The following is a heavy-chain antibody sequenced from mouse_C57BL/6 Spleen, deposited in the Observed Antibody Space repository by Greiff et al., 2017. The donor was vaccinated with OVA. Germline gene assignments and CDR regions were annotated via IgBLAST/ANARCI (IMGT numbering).Heavy chain of an antibody. CDR1: GFSFNTYA. CDR2: IRSKSNNYAT. V-gene: IGHV10-1*01. CDR3: VRHPGGAMDY. J-gene: IGHJ4*01. Sequence: EVKVVESGGGLVQPKGSLKLSCAASGFSFNTYAMNWVRQAPGKGLEWVARIRSKSNNYATYYADSVKDRFTISRDDSESMLYLQMNNLKTEDTAMYYCVRHPGGAMDYWGQGTSVTVSS.